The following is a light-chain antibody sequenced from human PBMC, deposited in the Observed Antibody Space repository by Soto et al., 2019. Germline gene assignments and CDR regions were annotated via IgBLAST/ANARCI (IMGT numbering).Light chain of an antibody. Sequence: QSALTQPRSVSGSPGRSVTISCTGTSSDVGDYNFVSWYQQRPGKVPKLMIYDVNKRPSGVPDRFSASKSGSTASLTISGLQAEDEADYYCCSYGGSYTLVFGGGTKVTVL. J-gene: IGLJ2*01. CDR2: DVN. V-gene: IGLV2-11*01. CDR1: SSDVGDYNF. CDR3: CSYGGSYTLV.